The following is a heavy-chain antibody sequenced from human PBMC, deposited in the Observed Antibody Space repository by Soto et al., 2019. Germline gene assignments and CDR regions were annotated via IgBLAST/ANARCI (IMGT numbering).Heavy chain of an antibody. J-gene: IGHJ4*02. CDR2: IYYSGST. Sequence: PSETLSLTCTVSGGSISSYYWSWIRQPPGKGLEWIGYIYYSGSTNYNPSLKSRATISVDTSKNQFSLKLSSVTAADTAVYYCARAVVDYYGSGSFANFDYWGQGTLVTVSS. V-gene: IGHV4-59*01. CDR3: ARAVVDYYGSGSFANFDY. CDR1: GGSISSYY. D-gene: IGHD3-10*01.